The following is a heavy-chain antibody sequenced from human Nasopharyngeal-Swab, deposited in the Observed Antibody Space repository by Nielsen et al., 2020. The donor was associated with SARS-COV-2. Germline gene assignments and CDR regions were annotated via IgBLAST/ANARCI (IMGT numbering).Heavy chain of an antibody. CDR2: ISPYNGNT. V-gene: IGHV1-18*04. CDR3: ARAPDIAVADDWFDP. CDR1: GYTFTSYG. Sequence: ASVKVSCKASGYTFTSYGISWVRQAPGQGLEWMGWISPYNGNTNYAQKLQGRVTMTRDTSTSTVYMELSSLRSEDTAVYYCARAPDIAVADDWFDPWGQGTLVTVSS. D-gene: IGHD6-19*01. J-gene: IGHJ5*02.